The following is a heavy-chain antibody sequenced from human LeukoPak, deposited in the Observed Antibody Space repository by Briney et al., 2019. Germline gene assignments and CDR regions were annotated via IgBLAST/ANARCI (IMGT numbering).Heavy chain of an antibody. V-gene: IGHV3-23*01. J-gene: IGHJ6*04. D-gene: IGHD2-15*01. CDR2: ISGSGGST. CDR3: AKAGYCSGGSCYLGYYGMDV. Sequence: GGSLRLSCAASGFTFSSYAMSWVRQAPGKGLEWVSAISGSGGSTYYADSVKGRFTISRDNSKNTLYLQMNSLRAEDTAVYYCAKAGYCSGGSCYLGYYGMDVWGKGTTVTVSS. CDR1: GFTFSSYA.